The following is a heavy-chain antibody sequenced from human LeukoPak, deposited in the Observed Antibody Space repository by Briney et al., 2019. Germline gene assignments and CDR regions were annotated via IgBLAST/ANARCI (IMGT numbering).Heavy chain of an antibody. J-gene: IGHJ4*02. CDR1: GFTFSRYW. Sequence: PGGSLRLSCAASGFTFSRYWMSWVRQAPGKGLEWVASINQDESAKFYVDSVRGRFTISRDNAKNSLFLQMNSLRAEDTAMYYCARRAGDYSHPYDYWGQGTLVTVSS. V-gene: IGHV3-7*03. CDR3: ARRAGDYSHPYDY. D-gene: IGHD3-22*01. CDR2: INQDESAK.